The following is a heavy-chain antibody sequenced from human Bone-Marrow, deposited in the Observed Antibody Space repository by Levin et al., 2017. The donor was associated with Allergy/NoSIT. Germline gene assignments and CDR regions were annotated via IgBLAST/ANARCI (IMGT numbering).Heavy chain of an antibody. V-gene: IGHV1-18*01. CDR1: GYNFTDYI. CDR3: ARELDGDFSDY. D-gene: IGHD4-17*01. J-gene: IGHJ4*02. CDR2: ISVYNGNP. Sequence: ASVKVSCQASGYNFTDYIINWVRQAPGQGLEWMGWISVYNGNPNYAQKFQGRVTMTTDMSTNTAYMELTSLRFDDTAVYYCARELDGDFSDYWGQGTLVTVSS.